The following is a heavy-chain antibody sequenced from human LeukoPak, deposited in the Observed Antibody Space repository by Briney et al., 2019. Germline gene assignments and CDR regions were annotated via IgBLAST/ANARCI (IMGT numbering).Heavy chain of an antibody. CDR1: GFTFSSYV. CDR2: ISGSGGST. Sequence: GGSLRLSCAASGFTFSSYVMSWVRQAPGKGLEWVSAISGSGGSTYYADSVKGRFTISRDISKNTLYLQMNSLRAEDTAVYYCAKDMRFDWTPYYFDYWGQGTLVTVSS. J-gene: IGHJ4*02. CDR3: AKDMRFDWTPYYFDY. D-gene: IGHD3-9*01. V-gene: IGHV3-23*01.